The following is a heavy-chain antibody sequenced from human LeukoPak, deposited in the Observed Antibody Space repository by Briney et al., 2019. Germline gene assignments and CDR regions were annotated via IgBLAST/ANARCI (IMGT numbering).Heavy chain of an antibody. CDR2: ILTGGSA. V-gene: IGHV4-4*09. D-gene: IGHD3-10*01. CDR3: ARQAGSRHFDL. CDR1: GGSISTNY. Sequence: SETLSLSCAGSGGSISTNYWSWIQQTPGKGLEWIGYILTGGSAKYNPSLESRVSMSVDTSKNQLSLNLTSVTAADTAVYYCARQAGSRHFDLWGRGTLVKVSS. J-gene: IGHJ2*01.